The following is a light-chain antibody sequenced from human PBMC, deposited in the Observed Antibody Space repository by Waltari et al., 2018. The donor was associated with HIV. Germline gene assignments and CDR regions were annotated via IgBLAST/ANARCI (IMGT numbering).Light chain of an antibody. Sequence: SYELTQPPSVSVSPGQTASISCSGDKLGDKYACWYQQRPGQSPVLVIYQDNNRPSGIPEQFSGSNSGNTATLTISGTQAMDEADYYCQAWDNSNVVFGGGTKLTVL. V-gene: IGLV3-1*01. CDR3: QAWDNSNVV. CDR2: QDN. CDR1: KLGDKY. J-gene: IGLJ2*01.